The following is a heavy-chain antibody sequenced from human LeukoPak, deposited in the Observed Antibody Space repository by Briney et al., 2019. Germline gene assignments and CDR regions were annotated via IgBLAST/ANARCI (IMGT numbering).Heavy chain of an antibody. CDR1: GGSFSGYY. J-gene: IGHJ4*02. CDR3: ARGTGEPFFISDY. D-gene: IGHD7-27*01. V-gene: IGHV4-34*01. CDR2: INHSGGT. Sequence: SETLSLTCAVYGGSFSGYYWSWIRQPPGKGLEWIGEINHSGGTNYNPSLKSRVTISVDTSKNQFSLKLSSVTAADTAVYYCARGTGEPFFISDYWGQGTLVTVSS.